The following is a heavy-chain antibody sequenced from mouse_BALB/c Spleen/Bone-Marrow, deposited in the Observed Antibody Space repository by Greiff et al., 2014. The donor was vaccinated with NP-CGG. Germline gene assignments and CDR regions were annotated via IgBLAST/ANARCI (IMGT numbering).Heavy chain of an antibody. CDR3: AREGYGCDGWYFDV. Sequence: DLVKPGASVKLSCKASGYTFTNYWINWIKQRPGQGLEWIGRIAPGSGSTYYNEMFKGKTTLTVDTSSSTAYIQLSSLSSEASDVYFCAREGYGCDGWYFDVWGAGTTVTVSS. J-gene: IGHJ1*01. CDR2: IAPGSGST. D-gene: IGHD2-2*01. CDR1: GYTFTNYW. V-gene: IGHV1S41*01.